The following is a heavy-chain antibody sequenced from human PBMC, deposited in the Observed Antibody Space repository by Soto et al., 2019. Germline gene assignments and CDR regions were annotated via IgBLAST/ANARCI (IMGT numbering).Heavy chain of an antibody. CDR3: ARLTPGYSSGWFIDY. V-gene: IGHV4-30-4*01. CDR1: GGSISSGDYY. Sequence: TLSLTCTVSGGSISSGDYYWSWIRQPPEKGLEWIGYIYYSGSTYYNPSLKSRVTISVDTSKNQFSLKLSSVTAADTAVYYCARLTPGYSSGWFIDYWGQGTLVTVSS. CDR2: IYYSGST. D-gene: IGHD6-19*01. J-gene: IGHJ4*02.